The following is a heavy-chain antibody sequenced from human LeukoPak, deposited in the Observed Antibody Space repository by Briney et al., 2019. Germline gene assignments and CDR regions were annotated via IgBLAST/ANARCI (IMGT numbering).Heavy chain of an antibody. CDR1: VDSVSSNSAA. V-gene: IGHV6-1*01. D-gene: IGHD2-15*01. Sequence: SQTLSLTCAISVDSVSSNSAAWNWIRQSPSRGLEWLGRTYYRSKWYNDYAVSVKSRITINPDTSKNQFSLQLNSVTPEDTAVYYCARGEYCSGGNCYSALDYWGQGTLVTVSS. CDR3: ARGEYCSGGNCYSALDY. CDR2: TYYRSKWYN. J-gene: IGHJ4*02.